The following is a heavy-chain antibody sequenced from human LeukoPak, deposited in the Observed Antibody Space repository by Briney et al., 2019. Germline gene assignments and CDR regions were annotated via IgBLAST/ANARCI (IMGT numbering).Heavy chain of an antibody. CDR2: IKQDGSEK. CDR3: AKEGFYGSGSYEYFDY. CDR1: GGSFSGYY. V-gene: IGHV3-7*03. Sequence: ETLSLTCAVYGGSFSGYYWSWIRQPPGKGLEWVADIKQDGSEKYYVDSVKGRFTISRDNAKNSLYLQMNSLRAEDTAVYYCAKEGFYGSGSYEYFDYWGQGTLVTVSS. J-gene: IGHJ4*02. D-gene: IGHD3-10*01.